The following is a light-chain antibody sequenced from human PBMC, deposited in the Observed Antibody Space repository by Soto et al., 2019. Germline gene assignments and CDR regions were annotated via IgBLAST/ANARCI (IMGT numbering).Light chain of an antibody. J-gene: IGKJ1*01. Sequence: EIVLTQSPGTLSLSPGERATLSCRASQSVSSSYLAWYQQKPGQAPRLLIYGASSRATGIPDRFSGSGSGTEFTLTISRLEADDFAVYYCQQYGSSLPTFGQGTKVEIK. V-gene: IGKV3-20*01. CDR2: GAS. CDR1: QSVSSSY. CDR3: QQYGSSLPT.